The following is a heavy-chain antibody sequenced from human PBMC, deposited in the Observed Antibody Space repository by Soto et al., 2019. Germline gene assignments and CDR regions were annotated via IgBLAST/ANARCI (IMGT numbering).Heavy chain of an antibody. D-gene: IGHD2-2*03. Sequence: SETLSLTCAVYGGSFSGYYWTWIRQPPGTGLEWIGEINHSGSTNYNPSLKSRVTISVDTSKNHFSLKLISVTTADTAVYFCAREGNLGRWIQPLDSWGQGTLVTVSS. CDR1: GGSFSGYY. CDR3: AREGNLGRWIQPLDS. V-gene: IGHV4-34*01. J-gene: IGHJ4*02. CDR2: INHSGST.